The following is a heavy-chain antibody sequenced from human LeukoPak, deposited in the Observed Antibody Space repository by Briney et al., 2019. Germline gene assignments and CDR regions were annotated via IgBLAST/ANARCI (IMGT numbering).Heavy chain of an antibody. CDR3: ARDFKVAGFDP. CDR2: ISSSGST. D-gene: IGHD6-19*01. J-gene: IGHJ5*02. Sequence: SETLSLTCSVSGGSIGSFYWSWIRQPAGKGLEWIGRISSSGSTNYNPSLKSRVTMSVDTSKDQFSLRLSSVTAADTAVYYCARDFKVAGFDPRGQGTLVTVSS. CDR1: GGSIGSFY. V-gene: IGHV4-4*07.